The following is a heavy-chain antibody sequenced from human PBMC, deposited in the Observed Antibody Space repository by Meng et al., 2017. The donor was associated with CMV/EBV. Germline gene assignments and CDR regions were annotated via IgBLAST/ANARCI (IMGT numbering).Heavy chain of an antibody. J-gene: IGHJ3*02. D-gene: IGHD1-26*01. V-gene: IGHV3-48*03. CDR3: ARHVYRVGAFDI. Sequence: SLKISCAASGFTFSSYEMNWVRQAPGKGLEWVSYISSSGSTIYYADSVKGQFTISRDNAKNSLYLQMNSLRAEDTAVYYCARHVYRVGAFDIWGQGTMVTVSS. CDR2: ISSSGSTI. CDR1: GFTFSSYE.